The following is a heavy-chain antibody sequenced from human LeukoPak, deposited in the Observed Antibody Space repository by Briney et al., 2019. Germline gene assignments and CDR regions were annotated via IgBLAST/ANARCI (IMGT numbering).Heavy chain of an antibody. D-gene: IGHD4-23*01. CDR2: ISGSGDTI. Sequence: PGGSLRLSCAASGFTFSSYAMNWVRQAPGKGVEWVSIISGSGDTIYYADSVKGRFTISRDNSKNTLFLQMNSLRAEDTAVYYCAKDRSLDGGNSNGYFDSWGQGTLVTVSS. CDR1: GFTFSSYA. V-gene: IGHV3-23*01. J-gene: IGHJ4*02. CDR3: AKDRSLDGGNSNGYFDS.